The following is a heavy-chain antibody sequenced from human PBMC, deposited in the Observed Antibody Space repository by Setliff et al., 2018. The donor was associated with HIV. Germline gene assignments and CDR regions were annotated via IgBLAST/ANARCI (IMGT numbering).Heavy chain of an antibody. CDR2: LSHVGGT. Sequence: LSLTCAVSGYFISSGYYWGWIRQPPGKGLEWIGSLSHVGGTYYNPSLKSRVTISIDTSKNQFSLNLSSVTAADTAVYYCARSPVGTPEYYFDYWGQGTLGTVSS. CDR1: GYFISSGYY. CDR3: ARSPVGTPEYYFDY. D-gene: IGHD1-26*01. V-gene: IGHV4-38-2*01. J-gene: IGHJ4*02.